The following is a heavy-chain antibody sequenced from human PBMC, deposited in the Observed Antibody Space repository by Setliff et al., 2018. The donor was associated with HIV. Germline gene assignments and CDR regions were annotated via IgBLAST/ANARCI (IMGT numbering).Heavy chain of an antibody. Sequence: VSYKSSAGSFSIFAINWVRQAPGQGLEWMGGMMTIFSTTNYARKFQGRVTITTDESTGTAYMELSNLRSEDTAVYYCATEGAGGSYQRASALDVWGQGTMVTVSS. CDR3: ATEGAGGSYQRASALDV. V-gene: IGHV1-69*05. CDR1: AGSFSIFA. CDR2: MMTIFSTT. J-gene: IGHJ3*01. D-gene: IGHD1-26*01.